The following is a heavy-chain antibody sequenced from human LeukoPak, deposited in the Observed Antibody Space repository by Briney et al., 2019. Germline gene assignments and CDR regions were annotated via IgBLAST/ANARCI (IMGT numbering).Heavy chain of an antibody. V-gene: IGHV4-38-2*02. Sequence: SETLSLTCAVSGYSISSGYYWGWIRQPPGKGLEWIGSIYHSGSTYYNPSLKSRVTISVDTSKNQFSLKLSSVTAADTAVYYCARDVSSSSWTVDYWGQGTLVTSPQ. J-gene: IGHJ4*02. CDR3: ARDVSSSSWTVDY. CDR1: GYSISSGYY. CDR2: IYHSGST. D-gene: IGHD6-13*01.